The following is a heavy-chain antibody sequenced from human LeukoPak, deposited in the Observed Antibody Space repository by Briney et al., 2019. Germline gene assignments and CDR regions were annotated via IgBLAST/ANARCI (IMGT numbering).Heavy chain of an antibody. CDR2: IYYSGST. Sequence: NPSGTLSLTCTVSGGSISSSSYYWGWIRQPPGKGLEWIGSIYYSGSTYYNPSLKSRVTISIDTSKNQFSLKLSSVTAADTAVYYCARGDSTVTPKYFQYWGQGTLVTVSS. D-gene: IGHD4-23*01. J-gene: IGHJ1*01. V-gene: IGHV4-39*07. CDR3: ARGDSTVTPKYFQY. CDR1: GGSISSSSYY.